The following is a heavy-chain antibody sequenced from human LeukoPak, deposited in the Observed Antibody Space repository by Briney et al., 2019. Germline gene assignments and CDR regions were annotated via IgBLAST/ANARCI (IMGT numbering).Heavy chain of an antibody. CDR1: GFTFSSYS. D-gene: IGHD6-19*01. CDR2: ISSSSSYI. V-gene: IGHV3-21*01. J-gene: IGHJ4*02. CDR3: ARVQWLVPDY. Sequence: GGSLRLSCAASGFTFSSYSMNWVRQAPGKGLVWVSSISSSSSYIYYADSVKGRFTISRDNAKNSLYLQMNSLRAEDTAVYYCARVQWLVPDYWGQGTLVTVSS.